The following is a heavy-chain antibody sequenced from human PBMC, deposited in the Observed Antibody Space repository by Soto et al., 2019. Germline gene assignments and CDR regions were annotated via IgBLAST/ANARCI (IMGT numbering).Heavy chain of an antibody. D-gene: IGHD1-26*01. J-gene: IGHJ4*02. CDR1: GYTFTGYY. CDR2: INPNSGGT. CDR3: ARGSRDGYYSERHFDY. V-gene: IGHV1-2*04. Sequence: GASVKVSCKASGYTFTGYYMHWVRQAPGQGLEWMGWINPNSGGTNYAQKFQGWVTMTRDTSISTAYMELSRLRSDDTAVYYCARGSRDGYYSERHFDYWGQGTLVTVSS.